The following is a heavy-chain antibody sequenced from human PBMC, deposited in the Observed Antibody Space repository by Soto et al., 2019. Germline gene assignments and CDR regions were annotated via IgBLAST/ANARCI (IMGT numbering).Heavy chain of an antibody. D-gene: IGHD1-1*01. CDR2: IDRSSSIT. Sequence: EVQLVGSGGGLVQPGGSLRLSCAASGFTFSSYSMSWVRQAPGKGLEWVSYIDRSSSITFYADSVKGRFTISRDNAKNSLYLQMNSLRAEDTAVYYCASGTGNTPVGVFDVWGQGTIVTVSS. V-gene: IGHV3-48*01. CDR3: ASGTGNTPVGVFDV. CDR1: GFTFSSYS. J-gene: IGHJ3*01.